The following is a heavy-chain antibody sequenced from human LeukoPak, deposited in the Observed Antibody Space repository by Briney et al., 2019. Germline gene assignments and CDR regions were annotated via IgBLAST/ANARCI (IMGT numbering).Heavy chain of an antibody. J-gene: IGHJ4*02. D-gene: IGHD3-22*01. CDR2: IRYDGSNK. V-gene: IGHV3-30*02. CDR3: ARSDDSSDYSFNTCDY. Sequence: PGGSLRLSCAASGFTFSSYGIHWVRQAPGKGLEWVAFIRYDGSNKYYADSVKGRFTISRDNSKNTLYLQMNSLRAEDTAVYYCARSDDSSDYSFNTCDYWGQGTLVTVSS. CDR1: GFTFSSYG.